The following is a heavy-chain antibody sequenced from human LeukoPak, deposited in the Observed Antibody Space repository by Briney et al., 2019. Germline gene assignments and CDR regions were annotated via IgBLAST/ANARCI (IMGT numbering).Heavy chain of an antibody. V-gene: IGHV4-39*01. Sequence: SETLSLTCTVSGGSISSSSYYWGWLRQPPGKGLEWIGSIYYSGNTYYNPSLKSRVTISVDTSKNQSSLKLSSVTAADTAVYYCARPRQGDYYFDYWGQGTLVTVSS. CDR2: IYYSGNT. CDR3: ARPRQGDYYFDY. CDR1: GGSISSSSYY. D-gene: IGHD2-21*02. J-gene: IGHJ4*02.